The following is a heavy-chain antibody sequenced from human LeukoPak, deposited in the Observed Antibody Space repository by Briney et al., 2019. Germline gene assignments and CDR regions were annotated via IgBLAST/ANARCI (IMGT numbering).Heavy chain of an antibody. Sequence: SETLSLTCTVSGGSISSSSYYWGWIRQPPGKGLEWIGSIYYSGSTYYNPSLKSRVTISVDTSKNQFSLKLSSVTAADTAVYYCARHADGGTYPLDYWGQGTLVTVSS. V-gene: IGHV4-39*01. J-gene: IGHJ4*02. D-gene: IGHD1-26*01. CDR1: GGSISSSSYY. CDR3: ARHADGGTYPLDY. CDR2: IYYSGST.